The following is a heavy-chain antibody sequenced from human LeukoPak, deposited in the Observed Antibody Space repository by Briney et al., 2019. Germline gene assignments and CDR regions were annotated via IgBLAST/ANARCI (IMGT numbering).Heavy chain of an antibody. CDR3: ARRGGYDSPPDY. V-gene: IGHV5-51*01. CDR2: IYPGDSAT. Sequence: LGESLKISCKCSGYSFTNYWIGWVRQMPGKGLEWMGIIYPGDSATRSSPSFQGHVTISADKSISTAYLQWSSLKASATAMYYCARRGGYDSPPDYWGQGTLVTVSS. D-gene: IGHD5-12*01. CDR1: GYSFTNYW. J-gene: IGHJ4*02.